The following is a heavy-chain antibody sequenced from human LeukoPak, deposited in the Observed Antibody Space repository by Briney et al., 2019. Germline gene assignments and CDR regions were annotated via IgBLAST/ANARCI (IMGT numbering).Heavy chain of an antibody. D-gene: IGHD5-18*01. Sequence: SETLSLTCTVSGYSLSSGYYWGWIRQPPGKGLEWIGSIYHSGSTYYNPSLKSRVTISVDTSKNQFSLKLSSVTAADTAVYYCATETAMVTRDAFDIWGQGTMVTVSS. V-gene: IGHV4-38-2*02. CDR2: IYHSGST. J-gene: IGHJ3*02. CDR3: ATETAMVTRDAFDI. CDR1: GYSLSSGYY.